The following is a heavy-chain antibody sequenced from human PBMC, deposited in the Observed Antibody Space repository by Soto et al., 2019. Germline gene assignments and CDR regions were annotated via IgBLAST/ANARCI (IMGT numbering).Heavy chain of an antibody. Sequence: GGSLRLSCSASGFTFSSYAMSWVRQAPGKGLEWVSATSGSGGSTYYADSVKGRFTISRDNSKNTLHLQMNSLRAEDTAVYYCARSPYGSGSSLGTWGQGTLVTVSS. V-gene: IGHV3-23*01. CDR3: ARSPYGSGSSLGT. J-gene: IGHJ5*02. CDR1: GFTFSSYA. CDR2: TSGSGGST. D-gene: IGHD3-10*01.